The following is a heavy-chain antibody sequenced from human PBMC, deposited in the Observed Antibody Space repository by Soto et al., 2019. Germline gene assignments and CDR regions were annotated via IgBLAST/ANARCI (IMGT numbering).Heavy chain of an antibody. D-gene: IGHD6-13*01. Sequence: QVQLVQSGAEVKKPGSSVKVSCKASGGTFSSYAISWVRQAPGQGLEWMGGIIPIFGIPNYAQKFQGRVTITADESTSTAYMELSSLRSEDTAVYYCARGEGSSPDYYYYSMDVWGQGTTVTVSS. J-gene: IGHJ6*02. CDR1: GGTFSSYA. CDR3: ARGEGSSPDYYYYSMDV. CDR2: IIPIFGIP. V-gene: IGHV1-69*01.